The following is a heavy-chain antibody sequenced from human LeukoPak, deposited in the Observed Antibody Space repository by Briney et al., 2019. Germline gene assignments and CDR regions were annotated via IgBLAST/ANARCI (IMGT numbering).Heavy chain of an antibody. CDR2: INPNSGGT. V-gene: IGHV1-2*02. J-gene: IGHJ4*02. CDR1: GYTFTGYY. CDR3: ASVRGVTTEFDY. D-gene: IGHD3-10*01. Sequence: ASVKVTCKASGYTFTGYYMHWVRQAPGQGLEWMGWINPNSGGTNYAQKFQGRVTMTRDTSISTAYMELSRLRSDDTAVYYCASVRGVTTEFDYWGQGTLVTVSS.